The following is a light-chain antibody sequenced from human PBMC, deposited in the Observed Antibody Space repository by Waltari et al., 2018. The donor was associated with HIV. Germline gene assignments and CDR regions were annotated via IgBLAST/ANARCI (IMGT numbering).Light chain of an antibody. CDR3: QQYYSTSWT. Sequence: DIRLTQSPSSLSASLGDSVTITCRASLAIGNSLAWYQQKRDGAPRLLVYGASRLDSGVPSRFSGSGSGTEFTLTIFSLQAEDVAVYYCQQYYSTSWTFGQGTKVEIK. V-gene: IGKV1-NL1*01. CDR2: GAS. CDR1: LAIGNS. J-gene: IGKJ1*01.